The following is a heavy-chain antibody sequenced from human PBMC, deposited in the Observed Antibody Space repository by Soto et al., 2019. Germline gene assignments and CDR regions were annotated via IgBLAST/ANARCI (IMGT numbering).Heavy chain of an antibody. D-gene: IGHD5-18*01. CDR2: ISYDGSNK. CDR3: AKDLGYSYGYGFDY. J-gene: IGHJ4*02. CDR1: GFTFSSYG. Sequence: VQLLESGGGLVQPGRSLRLSCAASGFTFSSYGMHWVRQAPGKGLEWVAVISYDGSNKYYADSVKGRFTISRDNSKNTLYLQMNSLRAEDTAVYYCAKDLGYSYGYGFDYWGQGTLVTVSS. V-gene: IGHV3-30*18.